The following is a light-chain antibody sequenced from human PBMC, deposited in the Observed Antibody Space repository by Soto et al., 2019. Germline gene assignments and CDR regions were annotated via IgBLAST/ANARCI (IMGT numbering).Light chain of an antibody. J-gene: IGLJ3*02. CDR3: CSYAGGNNWV. CDR1: GSDVGRYNL. CDR2: EDT. Sequence: QSALTQPASVSGSLGQSITISCTGTGSDVGRYNLVSWYQQHPGKAPKLVIYEDTKRPAGTSSRFSGSKSANTASLTVSGLQAEDEADYYCCSYAGGNNWVFGGGTKVTVL. V-gene: IGLV2-23*01.